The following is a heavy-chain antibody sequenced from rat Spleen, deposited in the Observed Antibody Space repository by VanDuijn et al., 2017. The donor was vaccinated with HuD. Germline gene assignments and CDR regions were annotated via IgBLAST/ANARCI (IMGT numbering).Heavy chain of an antibody. CDR1: GFTFSDYY. Sequence: EVQLVESDGGLVQPGRSLKLSCAASGFTFSDYYMAWVRQAPTKGLEWVATISYDGSSTYYRDSVKGRFTISRDNAKSTLYLQMDSLRSEDTATYYCARRGIRGFDYWGQGVMVTVSS. CDR2: ISYDGSST. D-gene: IGHD4-3*01. CDR3: ARRGIRGFDY. J-gene: IGHJ2*01. V-gene: IGHV5-29*01.